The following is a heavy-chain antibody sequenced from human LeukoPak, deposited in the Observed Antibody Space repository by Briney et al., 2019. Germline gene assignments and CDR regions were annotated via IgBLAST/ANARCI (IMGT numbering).Heavy chain of an antibody. V-gene: IGHV1-3*01. CDR1: GYTFTSYA. D-gene: IGHD2-15*01. CDR3: AARGGYCSGGSCYSFDY. Sequence: ASVKVSCKASGYTFTSYAMHWVRQAPGQRLECMGWINAGNGNTKYSQKFQGRVTITRDTSESTAYMELSSMRSEDTAVYYCAARGGYCSGGSCYSFDYWGQGTLVTVSS. CDR2: INAGNGNT. J-gene: IGHJ4*02.